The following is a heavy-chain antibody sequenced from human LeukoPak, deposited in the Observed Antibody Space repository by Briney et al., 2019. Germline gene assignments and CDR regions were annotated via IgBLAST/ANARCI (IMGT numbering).Heavy chain of an antibody. V-gene: IGHV3-33*01. CDR2: IWYDGSNK. Sequence: PGGSLRLSCAASGFTFSSYGMHWVRQAPGKGLEWVAVIWYDGSNKYYADSVKGRFTISRDNSKNTLYLQMNSLRAEDTAVYYCARGIAIFGVDYYGMDVWGQGTTVTVSS. CDR1: GFTFSSYG. D-gene: IGHD3-3*01. J-gene: IGHJ6*02. CDR3: ARGIAIFGVDYYGMDV.